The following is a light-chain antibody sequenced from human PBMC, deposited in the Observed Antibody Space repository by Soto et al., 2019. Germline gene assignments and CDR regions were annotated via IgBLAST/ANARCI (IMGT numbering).Light chain of an antibody. CDR1: QSVSSNY. Sequence: EIVLTQSPGTLSLSPGERATLSCRASQSVSSNYLAWYQRKPGQAPRLLIYGASSRATDIPNRFSGSGSGTHFTLTITRLEPEDFAVYFCQQYGGSPPTFGQGTKVELK. J-gene: IGKJ1*01. V-gene: IGKV3-20*01. CDR3: QQYGGSPPT. CDR2: GAS.